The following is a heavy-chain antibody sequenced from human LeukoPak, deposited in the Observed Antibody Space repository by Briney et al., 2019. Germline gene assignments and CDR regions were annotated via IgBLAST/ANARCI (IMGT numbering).Heavy chain of an antibody. Sequence: SGRSLRLSCAASGFTFSNFAMHWVRQAPGQGLEWVAVISYDGSDKYYTDSVKGRFTISRDSSKNTLSLQMNSLRAEDTALYYCARGRSDSGAYCYFGSWGQGIPVTVSS. D-gene: IGHD3-22*01. CDR2: ISYDGSDK. CDR3: ARGRSDSGAYCYFGS. V-gene: IGHV3-30-3*01. CDR1: GFTFSNFA. J-gene: IGHJ4*02.